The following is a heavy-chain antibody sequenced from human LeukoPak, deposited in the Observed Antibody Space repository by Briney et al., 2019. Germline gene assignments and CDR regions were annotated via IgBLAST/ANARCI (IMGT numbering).Heavy chain of an antibody. Sequence: ASVKVSCKASGGTFSSYAISWVRQAPGQGLEWMGGIIPIFGTANYAQKFQGRVTITTDESTSTAYMELSSLRSEDTAVYYCARGLIRTSYYYDSSGYLWGYWGQGILVTVSS. D-gene: IGHD3-22*01. CDR2: IIPIFGTA. CDR1: GGTFSSYA. CDR3: ARGLIRTSYYYDSSGYLWGY. J-gene: IGHJ4*02. V-gene: IGHV1-69*05.